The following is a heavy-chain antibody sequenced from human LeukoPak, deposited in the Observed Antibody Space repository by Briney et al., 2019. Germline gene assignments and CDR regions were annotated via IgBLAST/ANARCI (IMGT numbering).Heavy chain of an antibody. CDR3: AREESVRYIQGPFDY. V-gene: IGHV3-21*01. CDR1: GFTFSSYS. D-gene: IGHD3-9*01. Sequence: GGSLRLSCAASGFTFSSYSMNWVRQAPGKGLEWLSSISSSSSYIYYADSVKGRFTISRDNAKNPLYLQMNSLRAEDTAVYYCAREESVRYIQGPFDYWGQGTLVTVSS. CDR2: ISSSSSYI. J-gene: IGHJ4*02.